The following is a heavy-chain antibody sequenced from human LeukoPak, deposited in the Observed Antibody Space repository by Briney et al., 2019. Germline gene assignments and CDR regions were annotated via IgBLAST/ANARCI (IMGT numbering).Heavy chain of an antibody. CDR1: GGSISSYY. Sequence: SETLSLTCTVSGGSISSYYWSWLRQTPGKGLEWIGNIYYGGSTNYCPAHKSRVTISVDTSKIQFSLKLSSVTAADTAVYYCARHTDIAPLSSLKDWGQGTLVTVSS. D-gene: IGHD6-13*01. CDR2: IYYGGST. J-gene: IGHJ4*02. V-gene: IGHV4-59*08. CDR3: ARHTDIAPLSSLKD.